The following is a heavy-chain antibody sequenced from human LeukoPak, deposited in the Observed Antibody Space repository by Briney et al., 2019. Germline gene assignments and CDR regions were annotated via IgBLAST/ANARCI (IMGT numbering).Heavy chain of an antibody. CDR2: ISYDGSNK. V-gene: IGHV3-30-3*01. CDR3: ARSGCSSTNCYKEFDY. CDR1: GFTFSSHA. Sequence: GSSLRLSCAASGFTFSSHAMHWVRQAPGKGLEWVALISYDGSNKYYADSVKGRFTISRDNSKNTLYLQMNSLRAEDTAVYYCARSGCSSTNCYKEFDYWGQGTLVTVSS. J-gene: IGHJ4*02. D-gene: IGHD2-2*02.